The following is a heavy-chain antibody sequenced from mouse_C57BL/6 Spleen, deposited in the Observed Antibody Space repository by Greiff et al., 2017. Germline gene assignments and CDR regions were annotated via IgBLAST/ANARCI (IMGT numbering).Heavy chain of an antibody. CDR2: IYPGDGDT. CDR3: ARRGSPYYFDY. Sequence: QVQLKESGAELVKPGASVKISCKASGYAFSSYWMNWVKQRPGKGLEWIGQIYPGDGDTNYNGKFKGKATLTADKSSSTAYMQLSSLTSEDSAVYFCARRGSPYYFDYWGQGTTLTVSS. CDR1: GYAFSSYW. D-gene: IGHD1-1*02. J-gene: IGHJ2*01. V-gene: IGHV1-80*01.